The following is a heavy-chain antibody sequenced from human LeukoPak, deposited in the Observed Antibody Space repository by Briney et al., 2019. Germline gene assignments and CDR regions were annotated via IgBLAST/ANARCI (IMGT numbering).Heavy chain of an antibody. V-gene: IGHV3-30*18. Sequence: GGSLRLSCAASGFTFSSYGIHWVRQAPGKGLEWVAVISYDGSNKYYADSVKGRFTISRDNSKNTLYLQMNSLRAEDTAVYYCAKGHSSGFSAFDIWGQGTMVTVSS. D-gene: IGHD3-22*01. J-gene: IGHJ3*02. CDR1: GFTFSSYG. CDR2: ISYDGSNK. CDR3: AKGHSSGFSAFDI.